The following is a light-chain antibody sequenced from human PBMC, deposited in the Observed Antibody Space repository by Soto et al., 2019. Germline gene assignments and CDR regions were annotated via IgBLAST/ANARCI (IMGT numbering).Light chain of an antibody. CDR1: QSISSW. V-gene: IGKV1-5*03. CDR2: KAS. Sequence: DIQMTQSPSTLSASVGDRVTITCRASQSISSWLAWYQQKPGKAPKFLIYKASSLERGGPSRFSRSGSRTHFPLTISSLQPDDLAPYYCQQYNSYWTFGQGTKVQIK. CDR3: QQYNSYWT. J-gene: IGKJ1*01.